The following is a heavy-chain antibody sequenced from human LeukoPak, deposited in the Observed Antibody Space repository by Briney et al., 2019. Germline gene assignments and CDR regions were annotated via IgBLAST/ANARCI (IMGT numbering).Heavy chain of an antibody. J-gene: IGHJ6*02. CDR3: TTDYGSSISSYYYGMDV. CDR2: IKSKAYGGTT. Sequence: GGSLRPSCAASGFTFSNAWMNWVRQAPGKGLEWVGRIKSKAYGGTTDYAAPVKGRFTISRDDSKNTLYLQMNSLKTEDTAVYYCTTDYGSSISSYYYGMDVWGQGTTVTVSS. D-gene: IGHD2-21*01. V-gene: IGHV3-15*07. CDR1: GFTFSNAW.